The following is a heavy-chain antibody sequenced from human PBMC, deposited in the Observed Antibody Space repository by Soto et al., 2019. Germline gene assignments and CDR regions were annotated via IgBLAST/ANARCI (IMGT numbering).Heavy chain of an antibody. D-gene: IGHD3-3*01. CDR1: GYTFTSYG. Sequence: GASVKVSCKASGYTFTSYGISWVRQAPGQGLEWMGWISAYNGNTNYAQKLQGRVTMTTDTSTSTAYMELRSLRSDDTAVYYCARAASYYDFWSGYRYFDYWGQGTLVTVSS. CDR2: ISAYNGNT. J-gene: IGHJ4*02. CDR3: ARAASYYDFWSGYRYFDY. V-gene: IGHV1-18*01.